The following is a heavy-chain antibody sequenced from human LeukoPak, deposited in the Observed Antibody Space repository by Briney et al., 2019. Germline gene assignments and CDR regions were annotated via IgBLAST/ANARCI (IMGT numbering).Heavy chain of an antibody. J-gene: IGHJ4*02. CDR1: GFTFSTYW. D-gene: IGHD5-18*01. V-gene: IGHV3-7*01. CDR2: IKKDGSEK. Sequence: GGSLRLSCAASGFTFSTYWMSWVRQAPGKGLEWVANIKKDGSEKYYVDSVKGRFTISRDNAKTSLYLQMNSLRAEDTAVYYCARHLSGVTGYTYGRGIDYWGQGTLVTVSS. CDR3: ARHLSGVTGYTYGRGIDY.